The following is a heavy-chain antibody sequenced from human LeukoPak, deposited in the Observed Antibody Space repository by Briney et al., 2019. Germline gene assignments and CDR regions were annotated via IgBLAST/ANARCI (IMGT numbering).Heavy chain of an antibody. J-gene: IGHJ4*02. CDR1: GFTFSSYA. D-gene: IGHD3-9*01. Sequence: GGSLRLSCAASGFTFSSYAMSWVRQAPGKGLEWVSLITGSGGNTYSADSVKGRFTISRDTSNNTLFLQMNSLRAEDTAVYFCAKDHAIELRYFDWSLGASYYFVQWGQGTQVTVFS. V-gene: IGHV3-23*01. CDR3: AKDHAIELRYFDWSLGASYYFVQ. CDR2: ITGSGGNT.